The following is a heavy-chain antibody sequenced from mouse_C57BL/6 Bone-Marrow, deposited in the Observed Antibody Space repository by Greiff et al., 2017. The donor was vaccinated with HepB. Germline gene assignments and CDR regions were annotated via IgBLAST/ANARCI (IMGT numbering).Heavy chain of an antibody. J-gene: IGHJ3*01. CDR1: GYTFTDYY. Sequence: EVQLQQSGPELVKPGASVKISCKASGYTFTDYYMNWVKQSHGKSLEWIGDINPNNGGTSYNQKFKGKATLTVDKSSSTAYMELRSLTSEDSAVYYCARWGPRQLRLPWFAYWGQGTLVTVSA. D-gene: IGHD3-2*02. V-gene: IGHV1-26*01. CDR3: ARWGPRQLRLPWFAY. CDR2: INPNNGGT.